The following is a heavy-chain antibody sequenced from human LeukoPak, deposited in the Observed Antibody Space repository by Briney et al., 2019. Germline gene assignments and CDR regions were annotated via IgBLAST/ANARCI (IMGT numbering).Heavy chain of an antibody. Sequence: ASVKLSCKASGYTFTGYYMHWVRQAPGQGLEWMGWINPNSGGTNYAQKFQGRVTMTRDTSISTAYMELSRLRSDDTAVYYCARERLQFRDWFDPWGQGTLVTVSS. D-gene: IGHD4-11*01. CDR2: INPNSGGT. CDR1: GYTFTGYY. V-gene: IGHV1-2*02. CDR3: ARERLQFRDWFDP. J-gene: IGHJ5*02.